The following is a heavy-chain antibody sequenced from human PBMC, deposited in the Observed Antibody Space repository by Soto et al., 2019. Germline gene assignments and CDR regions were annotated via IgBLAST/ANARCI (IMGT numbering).Heavy chain of an antibody. Sequence: QVQLQESGPGLVKPSETLSLTCSVSGDSISRYYWGWIRKPPGKGLEWLGYIYETGESNYSPSLKSRVTMSVDTYTKLFSLKLTSVIAADTAVYYCARGPPGWWLAYWGQGTLVTVSS. J-gene: IGHJ4*02. D-gene: IGHD2-21*01. CDR1: GDSISRYY. V-gene: IGHV4-59*01. CDR3: ARGPPGWWLAY. CDR2: IYETGES.